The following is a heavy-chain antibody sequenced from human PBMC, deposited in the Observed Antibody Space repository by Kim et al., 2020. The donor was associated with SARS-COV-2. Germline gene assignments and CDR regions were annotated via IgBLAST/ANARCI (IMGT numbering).Heavy chain of an antibody. Sequence: PSLKSRVTISVDTSKNQFSLKLSSVTAADTAVYYCARLPLSIAAAGLFDYWGQGTLVTVSS. V-gene: IGHV4-39*01. D-gene: IGHD6-13*01. CDR3: ARLPLSIAAAGLFDY. J-gene: IGHJ4*02.